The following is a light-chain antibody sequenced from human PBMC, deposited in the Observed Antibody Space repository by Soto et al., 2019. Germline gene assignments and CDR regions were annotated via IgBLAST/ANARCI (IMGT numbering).Light chain of an antibody. CDR2: LGS. CDR3: MQRKEYPWT. V-gene: IGKV2-28*01. CDR1: QSLLHSNGYNY. Sequence: DIVMTQSPLSLPVTPGEPASTSCRSSQSLLHSNGYNYLDWYLQKPGQSPQLLIYLGSNRSSGVPDRFSGTGSGTDFTLEISRVEAEDVGVYYCMQRKEYPWTFGQGTKVDI. J-gene: IGKJ1*01.